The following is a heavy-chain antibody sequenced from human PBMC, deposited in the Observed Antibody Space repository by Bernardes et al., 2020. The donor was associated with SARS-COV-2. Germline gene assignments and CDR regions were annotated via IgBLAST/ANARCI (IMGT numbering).Heavy chain of an antibody. CDR3: GKRAVTGNHWYFDL. D-gene: IGHD6-19*01. CDR1: GFTFSSSA. Sequence: VGALILSCAASGFTFSSSAMSWVRQAPGKGLEWVSAISGSGGSTYYADSVKGRFTISRDNSKNTLYLQMNSLRLEDTAVYYCGKRAVTGNHWYFDLWGRGTLVAVSS. V-gene: IGHV3-23*01. CDR2: ISGSGGST. J-gene: IGHJ2*01.